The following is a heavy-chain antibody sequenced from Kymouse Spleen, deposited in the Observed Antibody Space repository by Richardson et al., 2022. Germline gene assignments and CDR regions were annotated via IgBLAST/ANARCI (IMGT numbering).Heavy chain of an antibody. V-gene: IGHV4-61*01. Sequence: QVQLQESGPGLVKPSETLSLTCTVSGGSVSSGSYYWSWIRQPPGKGLEWIGYIYYSGSTNYNPSLKSRVTISVDTSKNQFSLKLSSVTAADTAVYYCARARQLYFDYWGQGTLVTVSS. CDR3: ARARQLYFDY. J-gene: IGHJ4*02. CDR2: IYYSGST. CDR1: GGSVSSGSYY. D-gene: IGHD6-13*01,IGHD6-6*01.